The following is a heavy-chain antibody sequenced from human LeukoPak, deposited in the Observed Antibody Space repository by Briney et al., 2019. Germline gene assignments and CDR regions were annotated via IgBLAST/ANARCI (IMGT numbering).Heavy chain of an antibody. CDR1: GFTFSSYA. D-gene: IGHD3-22*01. J-gene: IGHJ4*02. CDR3: AKDLTYYYDSSGYYPFDY. CDR2: IRGSGGNT. Sequence: GGSLRLSCAASGFTFSSYAMSWVRQAPGKGLEWVSAIRGSGGNTYYADSVKGRFTISRDNSKNTLYLQMNSLRAEDTAVYYCAKDLTYYYDSSGYYPFDYWGQGTLVTVSS. V-gene: IGHV3-23*01.